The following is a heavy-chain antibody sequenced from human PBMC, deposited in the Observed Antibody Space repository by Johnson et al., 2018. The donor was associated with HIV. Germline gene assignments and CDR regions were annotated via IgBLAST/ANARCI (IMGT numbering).Heavy chain of an antibody. J-gene: IGHJ3*02. CDR1: GFTFSSYA. CDR2: ISYDGSYQ. CDR3: ARARGQLTRGDDAFDI. V-gene: IGHV3-30*04. D-gene: IGHD6-13*01. Sequence: VQLVESGGGVVQPGRSLRLSCAASGFTFSSYAMHWVRQAPGKGLEWVAVISYDGSYQYYADSAKGRFTISRDNSKNTLYLQMNSLRAEDTAVYYCARARGQLTRGDDAFDIWGQGTMVTVSS.